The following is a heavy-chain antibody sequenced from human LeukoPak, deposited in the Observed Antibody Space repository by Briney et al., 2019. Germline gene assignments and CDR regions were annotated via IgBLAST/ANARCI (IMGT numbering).Heavy chain of an antibody. CDR2: IYYSGTT. J-gene: IGHJ4*02. CDR1: GGSISSYY. D-gene: IGHD6-19*01. V-gene: IGHV4-59*04. CDR3: AGRPLPITSGWYFFDH. Sequence: SETLSLTCTVSGGSISSYYWSWIRQPPGKGLEWIGYIYYSGTTYYNPSLKSRVTISVDTSKDQFSLKLNSVTAADTAVYYCAGRPLPITSGWYFFDHWGQGTLVTVSS.